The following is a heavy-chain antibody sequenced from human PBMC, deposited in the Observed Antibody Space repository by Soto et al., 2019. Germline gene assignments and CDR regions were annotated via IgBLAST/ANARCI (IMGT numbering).Heavy chain of an antibody. J-gene: IGHJ4*02. CDR3: AKDRHTVFDY. Sequence: GESLKISCAASGFTFSSYAMSWVRQAPGKGLEWVSAISGSGGSTYYADSVKGRFTISRDNSKNTLYLQMNSLRAEDTAVYYCAKDRHTVFDYWGQGTLVTVSS. CDR1: GFTFSSYA. D-gene: IGHD4-17*01. CDR2: ISGSGGST. V-gene: IGHV3-23*01.